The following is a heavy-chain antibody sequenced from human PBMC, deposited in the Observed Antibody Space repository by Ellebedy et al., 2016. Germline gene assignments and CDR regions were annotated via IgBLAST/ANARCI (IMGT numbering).Heavy chain of an antibody. J-gene: IGHJ4*02. CDR2: MSSTSKTV. V-gene: IGHV3-48*04. CDR1: GFTFSSYS. CDR3: ARSTNGPLDY. Sequence: GGSLRLXXAAAGFTFSSYSMNWVRQVPGKGLEWISYMSSTSKTVYYADSVKGRFTISRDNAKNLVFLQLNSLRTDDTAVYFCARSTNGPLDYWGQGTLVTVSS. D-gene: IGHD2-8*01.